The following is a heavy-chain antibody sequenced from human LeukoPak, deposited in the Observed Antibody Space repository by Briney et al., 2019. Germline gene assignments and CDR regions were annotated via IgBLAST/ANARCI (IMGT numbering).Heavy chain of an antibody. CDR2: ISDSGRTI. CDR3: ARGSHYFNF. Sequence: GGSLRLSCVASGFTFSVHEMNWVRQAPGKGLEWLSYISDSGRTIYYADSVDGRFTISRDNAKNSLFLQMNSLRVEDTAVYFCARGSHYFNFWGQGTPVTVSS. V-gene: IGHV3-48*03. J-gene: IGHJ4*02. D-gene: IGHD6-6*01. CDR1: GFTFSVHE.